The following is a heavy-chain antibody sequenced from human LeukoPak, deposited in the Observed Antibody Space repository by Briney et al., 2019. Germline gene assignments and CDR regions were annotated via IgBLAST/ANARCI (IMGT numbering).Heavy chain of an antibody. J-gene: IGHJ4*02. CDR1: GGSISSYY. CDR2: IYTTGST. V-gene: IGHV4-4*07. CDR3: ARQIAVAGKAGFYY. Sequence: SETLSLTCTVSGGSISSYYWSWIRQPAGKGLEWIGRIYTTGSTNYNPSLNSRVTMSVDTSKNQFSLKLSSVTAADTAVYYCARQIAVAGKAGFYYWGQGTLVTVSS. D-gene: IGHD6-19*01.